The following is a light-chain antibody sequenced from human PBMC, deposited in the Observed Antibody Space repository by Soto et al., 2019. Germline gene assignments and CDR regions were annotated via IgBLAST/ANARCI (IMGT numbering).Light chain of an antibody. CDR1: QDISSF. CDR2: GAS. V-gene: IGKV1-9*01. J-gene: IGKJ5*01. Sequence: DIQLTQSPSFLSASVGARVTITCRASQDISSFLAWYQQKPGKAPNLLIYGASTLQSGVPSRFSGSGSGTEFTLTTISLQPEDFATYYCQQLNSYPHFGQGTRLEIK. CDR3: QQLNSYPH.